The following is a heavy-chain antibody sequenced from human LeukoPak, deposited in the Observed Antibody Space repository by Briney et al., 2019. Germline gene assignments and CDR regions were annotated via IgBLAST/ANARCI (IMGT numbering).Heavy chain of an antibody. J-gene: IGHJ6*03. Sequence: PSETLSLTCAVYGGSFSGYYWSWIRQPPGKGLEWIGEINHSGSTNYNPSLKSRVTMSVDTSKNQFSLKLSSVTAADTAVYYCARRAGGYYYYYYYMDVWGKGTTVTVSS. CDR2: INHSGST. CDR1: GGSFSGYY. CDR3: ARRAGGYYYYYYYMDV. D-gene: IGHD1-26*01. V-gene: IGHV4-34*01.